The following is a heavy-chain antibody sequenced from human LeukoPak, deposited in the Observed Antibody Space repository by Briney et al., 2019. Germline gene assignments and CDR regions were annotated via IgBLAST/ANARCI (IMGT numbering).Heavy chain of an antibody. D-gene: IGHD6-19*01. V-gene: IGHV4-61*01. Sequence: SETLSLTCTVSGGSVRSGSHYWSWIRQPPGKGLEWIGYIYYSGSTNYNPSLKSRVTISVDTSKNQFSLKLSSVTAADTAVYYCARGSSGWYQSDYWGQGTLVTVSS. CDR2: IYYSGST. CDR3: ARGSSGWYQSDY. J-gene: IGHJ4*02. CDR1: GGSVRSGSHY.